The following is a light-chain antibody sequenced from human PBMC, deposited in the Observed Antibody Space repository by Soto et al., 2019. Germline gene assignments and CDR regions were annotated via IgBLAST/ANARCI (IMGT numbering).Light chain of an antibody. V-gene: IGKV3-20*01. J-gene: IGKJ2*01. CDR3: QQNGTTLYT. CDR2: AAS. CDR1: QSVSSNY. Sequence: EIGLTQSPGTLSLSPGERATLSCRASQSVSSNYLAWYQQKPGEAPMLLIYAASSMATGIPDRFSGSGSGTDFTLTISRLEPEDFAVYYCQQNGTTLYTFGQGTKLEIK.